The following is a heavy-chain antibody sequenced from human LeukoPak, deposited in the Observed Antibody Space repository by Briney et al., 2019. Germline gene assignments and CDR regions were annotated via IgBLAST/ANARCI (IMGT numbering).Heavy chain of an antibody. J-gene: IGHJ4*02. D-gene: IGHD3-16*01. CDR1: GGSISSSSYY. CDR2: IYYSGST. CDR3: ARHMGVSPPFDY. Sequence: SETLSLTCTVSGGSISSSSYYWGWIRQPPGKGLEWIGSIYYSGSTYYNPSLKSRVTISVDTSKNQFSLKLSSVTAADTAVYYCARHMGVSPPFDYWGQGTLVTVSS. V-gene: IGHV4-39*01.